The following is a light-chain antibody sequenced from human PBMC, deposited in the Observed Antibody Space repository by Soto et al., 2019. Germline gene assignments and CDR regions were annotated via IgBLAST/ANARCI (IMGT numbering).Light chain of an antibody. Sequence: LQMTQSPSTLSAFVGDRVTITCRATQDINNWLAWYQQRPGKAPNLLIYTASSLQSGVPSRFSGSGSGTDFTLTISSLQPEDFATYYCQQSYTIPITFGQGTRLEIK. J-gene: IGKJ5*01. CDR3: QQSYTIPIT. CDR1: QDINNW. CDR2: TAS. V-gene: IGKV1-39*01.